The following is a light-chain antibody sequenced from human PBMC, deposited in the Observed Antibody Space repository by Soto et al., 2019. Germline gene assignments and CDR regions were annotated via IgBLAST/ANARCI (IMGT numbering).Light chain of an antibody. J-gene: IGKJ3*01. V-gene: IGKV1-39*01. Sequence: DIPMTQSPSSLSASVGDRVTITCRASRSVSRYLNWYQQKPGKAPKLLIYAASNLQSGVPSRFSGSGSGTEFTLTITGLQPEDLGTYYCLQSYTSLFTFGPGTKVDIK. CDR3: LQSYTSLFT. CDR1: RSVSRY. CDR2: AAS.